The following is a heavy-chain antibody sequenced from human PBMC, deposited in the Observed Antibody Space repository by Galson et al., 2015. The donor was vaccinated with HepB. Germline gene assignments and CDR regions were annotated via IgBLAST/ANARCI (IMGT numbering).Heavy chain of an antibody. CDR1: GYTFTSYA. V-gene: IGHV7-4-1*02. CDR2: INTNTGSP. J-gene: IGHJ6*03. D-gene: IGHD3-3*01. Sequence: SVKVSCKASGYTFTSYAMNWVRQAPGQGLEWMGWINTNTGSPTYAQGFTGRFVFSLDTSVSTAYLQISSLKAEDTAVYYCARRDEYYDFWSGHSRYYYYMDVLGKGTTVTVSS. CDR3: ARRDEYYDFWSGHSRYYYYMDV.